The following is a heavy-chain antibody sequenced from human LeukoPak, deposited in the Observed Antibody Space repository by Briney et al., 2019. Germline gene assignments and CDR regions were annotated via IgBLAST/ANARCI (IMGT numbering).Heavy chain of an antibody. J-gene: IGHJ5*02. D-gene: IGHD3-9*01. Sequence: PGGSLRLSCAASGFIFDDYGMSWVRQAPGKGLEWVSGINWNGGSTGYADSVKGRFTISRDNAKNSLYLQMNSLRAEDTAVYYCARDQKYYDILTGSNWFDPWGQGTPVTVSS. CDR3: ARDQKYYDILTGSNWFDP. CDR2: INWNGGST. V-gene: IGHV3-20*04. CDR1: GFIFDDYG.